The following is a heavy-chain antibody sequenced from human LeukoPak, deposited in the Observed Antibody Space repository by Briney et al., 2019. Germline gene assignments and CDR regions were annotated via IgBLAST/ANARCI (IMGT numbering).Heavy chain of an antibody. Sequence: ASVKVSCKASGYTFTNYHIAWVRQAPGQGLEWMGWVSTNDGNTVYAQRLQGRVTMTTDTSTSVAYMELRSLRSDDTAVYYCARDDYGGNSDYWGQGTLVTVSS. CDR1: GYTFTNYH. CDR2: VSTNDGNT. V-gene: IGHV1-18*01. D-gene: IGHD4-23*01. J-gene: IGHJ4*02. CDR3: ARDDYGGNSDY.